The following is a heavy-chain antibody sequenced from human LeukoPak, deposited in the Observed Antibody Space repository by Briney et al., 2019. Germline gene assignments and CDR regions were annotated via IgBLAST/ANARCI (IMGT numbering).Heavy chain of an antibody. J-gene: IGHJ4*02. CDR1: GFTFNNAW. Sequence: GGSLRLSCAASGFTFNNAWMSWVRQAPGKGLEWVSGISWNSGSIGYADSVKGRFTISRDNAKNSLYLQMNSLRAEDTALYYCVKDIASSSYRIDYWGQGTLVTVSS. CDR3: VKDIASSSYRIDY. V-gene: IGHV3-9*01. CDR2: ISWNSGSI. D-gene: IGHD6-13*01.